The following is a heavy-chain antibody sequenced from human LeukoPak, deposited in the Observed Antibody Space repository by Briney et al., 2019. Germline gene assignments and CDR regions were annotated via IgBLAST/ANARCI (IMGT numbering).Heavy chain of an antibody. V-gene: IGHV3-11*03. CDR1: GFTFSDNY. J-gene: IGHJ6*01. CDR2: ISGSSSYT. CDR3: SSVKLAAYCGGDCHPLDV. D-gene: IGHD2-21*02. Sequence: SLRPSWAASGFTFSDNYITWISQPPGNWLEWVSYISGSSSYTNDADSVKGRFTISRDNAMNSLYLQMNCLRAEDTAVYYCSSVKLAAYCGGDCHPLDVWGRGTTVTVSS.